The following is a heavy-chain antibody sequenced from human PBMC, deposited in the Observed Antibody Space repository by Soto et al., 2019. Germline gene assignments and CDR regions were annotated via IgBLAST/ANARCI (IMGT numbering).Heavy chain of an antibody. CDR3: ARDRACTNGVCDPDDAFDI. CDR1: GFTFSSYS. J-gene: IGHJ3*02. D-gene: IGHD2-8*01. Sequence: GGSLRLSCAASGFTFSSYSMNWVRQAPGKGLEWVSSISSSSSYIYYADSVKGRFTISRDNAKNSLYLQMNSLRAEDTAVYYCARDRACTNGVCDPDDAFDIWGQGTMVTVSS. V-gene: IGHV3-21*01. CDR2: ISSSSSYI.